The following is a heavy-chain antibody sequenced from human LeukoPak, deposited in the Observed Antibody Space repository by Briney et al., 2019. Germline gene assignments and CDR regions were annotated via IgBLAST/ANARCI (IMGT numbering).Heavy chain of an antibody. V-gene: IGHV1-58*02. CDR1: GFTFTSSA. CDR2: IVVGSGNT. Sequence: GASVKVSCKASGFTFTSSAMQWVRQARGQRLEWIGWIVVGSGNTNYAQKFQERVTITRDMSTSTAYMELSSLRSEDTAVYYCARAGEVYNSGSYLEYWGQGTLVTVSS. D-gene: IGHD6-19*01. CDR3: ARAGEVYNSGSYLEY. J-gene: IGHJ4*02.